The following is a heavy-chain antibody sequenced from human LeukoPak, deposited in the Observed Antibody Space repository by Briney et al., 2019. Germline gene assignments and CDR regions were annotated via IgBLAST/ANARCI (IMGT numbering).Heavy chain of an antibody. J-gene: IGHJ4*02. CDR1: GYTFTSYD. V-gene: IGHV1-8*01. CDR3: ARGRWIQLNWVY. Sequence: ASVKVSCKASGYTFTSYDINWVRQATGQGLEWMGWMNPNSGNTGYAQKFQGRVTMTRNTSISTAHMELSSLRSEDTAVYYCARGRWIQLNWVYWGQGTLVTVSS. D-gene: IGHD5-18*01. CDR2: MNPNSGNT.